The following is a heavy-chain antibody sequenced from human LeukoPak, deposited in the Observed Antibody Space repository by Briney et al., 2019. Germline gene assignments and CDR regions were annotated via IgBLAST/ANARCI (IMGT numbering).Heavy chain of an antibody. V-gene: IGHV3-23*01. CDR2: LSGENALT. CDR1: GFTFSNFA. CDR3: AKLVGTSSSLDY. Sequence: GGSLRLSCAASGFTFSNFAMIWVRQAPGKGLECVSTLSGENALTYYADSVKGRFTISRDDATATVYLQMNNLRADDTAVYFCAKLVGTSSSLDYWGQGALVTVSS. J-gene: IGHJ4*02. D-gene: IGHD2-2*01.